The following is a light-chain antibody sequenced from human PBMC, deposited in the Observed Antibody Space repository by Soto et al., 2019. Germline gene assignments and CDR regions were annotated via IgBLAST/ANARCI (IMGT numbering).Light chain of an antibody. V-gene: IGLV2-14*01. Sequence: QSALTQPASVSGSPGQPITISCTGTSSDFGGYNYVSWYQHHPGKAPKFLLYEVNNRPSGVSTRFSGSKSGNTAYLTISGLQADDEADYYCNSWGVFGGGTKLTVL. CDR2: EVN. J-gene: IGLJ2*01. CDR1: SSDFGGYNY. CDR3: NSWGV.